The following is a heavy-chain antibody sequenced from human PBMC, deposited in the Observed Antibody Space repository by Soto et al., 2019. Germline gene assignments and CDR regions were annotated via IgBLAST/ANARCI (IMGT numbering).Heavy chain of an antibody. CDR2: ISWNSGSI. D-gene: IGHD3-22*01. J-gene: IGHJ4*02. Sequence: PGGSLRLSCAASGFTFDDYAMHWVRQAPGKGLEWVSGISWNSGSIGYADSVKGRFTISRDNAKNSLYLQMNSLRAEDTALYYCAKDPASGYSGETAFDYWGQGTLVTVSS. V-gene: IGHV3-9*01. CDR1: GFTFDDYA. CDR3: AKDPASGYSGETAFDY.